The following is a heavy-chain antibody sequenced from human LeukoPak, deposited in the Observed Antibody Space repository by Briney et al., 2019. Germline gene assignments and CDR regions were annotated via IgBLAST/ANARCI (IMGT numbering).Heavy chain of an antibody. Sequence: GSLRLSCAASGFTFSSYAMSWVRQAPGKVLEWVSAISGSGGSTYYADSVKGWFTISRDNSKNTLYLQMNSLRAEDTAVYYCAKDASVVVNAGFDCWGQGTLVTVSS. V-gene: IGHV3-23*01. CDR2: ISGSGGST. CDR1: GFTFSSYA. CDR3: AKDASVVVNAGFDC. J-gene: IGHJ4*02. D-gene: IGHD2-21*01.